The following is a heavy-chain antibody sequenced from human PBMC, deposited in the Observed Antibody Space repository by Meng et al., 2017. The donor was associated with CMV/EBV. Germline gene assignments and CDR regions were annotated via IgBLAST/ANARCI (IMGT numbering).Heavy chain of an antibody. CDR2: INSDGSST. CDR1: GFTFSSYW. Sequence: GESLKISCAASGFTFSSYWMHWVRQAPGKGLVWVSRINSDGSSTSYADSVKGRFTISRDNAKHTLYLQMNSLRAEDTAVYYCARGGANMVRGLLDWFDPWGQGTLVTVSS. V-gene: IGHV3-74*01. D-gene: IGHD3-10*01. CDR3: ARGGANMVRGLLDWFDP. J-gene: IGHJ5*02.